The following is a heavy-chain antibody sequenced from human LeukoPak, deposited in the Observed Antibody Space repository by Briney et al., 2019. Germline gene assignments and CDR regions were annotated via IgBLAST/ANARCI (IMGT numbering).Heavy chain of an antibody. Sequence: SETLSLTCNVSGGSISGYHWSWIQQPPGKGLEWLGYIYYSGSSNYNPSLKSRVTMSADTSKNQFSLKLSSVTAADTAVYYCARGVRYFDWLSDVADYWGQGTLVTVSS. J-gene: IGHJ4*02. CDR3: ARGVRYFDWLSDVADY. CDR1: GGSISGYH. V-gene: IGHV4-59*08. CDR2: IYYSGSS. D-gene: IGHD3-9*01.